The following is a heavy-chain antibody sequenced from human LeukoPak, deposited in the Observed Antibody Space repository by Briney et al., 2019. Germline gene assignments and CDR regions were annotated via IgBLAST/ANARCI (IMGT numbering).Heavy chain of an antibody. J-gene: IGHJ5*02. CDR3: AKGQWLVRNWFDP. CDR2: ISSSSSYI. CDR1: GFTFSSYS. V-gene: IGHV3-21*04. Sequence: GGSLRLSCAASGFTFSSYSMNWVRQAPGKVLEWVSSISSSSSYIYYADSVKGRFTISRDNSKNTLYLQMNSLRAEDTAVYYCAKGQWLVRNWFDPWGQGTLVTVSS. D-gene: IGHD6-19*01.